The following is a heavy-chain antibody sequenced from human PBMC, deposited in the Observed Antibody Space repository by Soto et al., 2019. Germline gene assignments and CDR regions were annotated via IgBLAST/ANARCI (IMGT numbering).Heavy chain of an antibody. J-gene: IGHJ6*02. CDR1: GYSFTSYW. V-gene: IGHV5-51*01. D-gene: IGHD5-18*01. CDR3: ARGPNSTRSTRSSLYYYGMDV. CDR2: IFPGDSDT. Sequence: PGESLKISCKGSGYSFTSYWIGWVRQMPGKGLEWMGIIFPGDSDTRYSPSFQGQVTISADKSISTAYLQWSSLKASDTAMYYCARGPNSTRSTRSSLYYYGMDVWGQGTTVTVSS.